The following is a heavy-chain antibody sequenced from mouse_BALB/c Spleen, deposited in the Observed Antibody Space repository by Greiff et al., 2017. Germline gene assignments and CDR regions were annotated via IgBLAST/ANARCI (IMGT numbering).Heavy chain of an antibody. CDR1: GFTFSSYA. CDR2: ISSGGSYT. D-gene: IGHD4-1*01. J-gene: IGHJ3*01. Sequence: EVQGVESGGGLVKPGGSLKLSCAASGFTFSSYAMSWVRQSPEKRLEWVAEISSGGSYTYYPDTVTGRFTISRDNAKNTLYLEMSSLRSEDTAMYYCARGNWDFAYWGQGTLVTVSA. CDR3: ARGNWDFAY. V-gene: IGHV5-9-4*01.